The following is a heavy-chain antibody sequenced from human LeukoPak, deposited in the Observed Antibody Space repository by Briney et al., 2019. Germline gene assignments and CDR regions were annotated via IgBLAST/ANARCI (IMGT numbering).Heavy chain of an antibody. CDR3: ARPRRELVSAAPFPF. V-gene: IGHV1-2*02. Sequence: GASVKVSCKASGCTFSDYYIHWGRQAPGESGECVGWVFPRSGDTYYSQPFHGRVAITTDTSINTAYMGLSRLTSIDTGVYFCARPRRELVSAAPFPFWGQGTLVTVSS. CDR1: GCTFSDYY. CDR2: VFPRSGDT. J-gene: IGHJ1*01. D-gene: IGHD5/OR15-5a*01.